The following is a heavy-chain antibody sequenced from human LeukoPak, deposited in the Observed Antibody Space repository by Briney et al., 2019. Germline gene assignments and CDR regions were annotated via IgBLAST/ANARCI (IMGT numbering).Heavy chain of an antibody. D-gene: IGHD3-22*01. CDR2: INPNSGGT. J-gene: IGHJ4*02. Sequence: ASVKVSCKASGYTFTVYYMHWVRQAPGQGLEWMGWINPNSGGTNYAQKFQGRVTMTRDTSISTAYMELSRLRSDDTAVYYCARDHYYDSSGYYRRNFYFDYWGQGTLVTVS. V-gene: IGHV1-2*02. CDR3: ARDHYYDSSGYYRRNFYFDY. CDR1: GYTFTVYY.